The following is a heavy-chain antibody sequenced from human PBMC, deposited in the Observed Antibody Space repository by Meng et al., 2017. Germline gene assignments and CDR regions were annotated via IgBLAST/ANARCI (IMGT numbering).Heavy chain of an antibody. CDR1: GFTFSDYY. D-gene: IGHD2-21*01. V-gene: IGHV3-11*01. Sequence: QVRRVGVVGGLVKPGGSLRLSCAASGFTFSDYYMSWIRQAPGKGLEWVSYISSSGSTIYYADSVKGRFTISRDNAKNSLYLQMNSLRAEDTAVYYCARDLGIPPDYFDYWGQGTLVTVSS. CDR3: ARDLGIPPDYFDY. J-gene: IGHJ4*02. CDR2: ISSSGSTI.